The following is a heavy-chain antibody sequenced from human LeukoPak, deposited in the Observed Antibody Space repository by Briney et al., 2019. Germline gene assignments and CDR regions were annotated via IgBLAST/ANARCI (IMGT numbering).Heavy chain of an antibody. CDR1: GFTLSTYD. V-gene: IGHV3-21*01. D-gene: IGHD2-2*01. Sequence: GGSLRLSCAASGFTLSTYDMRWVRQAPGKGLEWVSAISSRSAHIYYADSVKGRFTISRDNAKNSLYLEMKNLRADDTAVYYCARDRSTSRYYHGMDVWGPGTTVIVSS. CDR3: ARDRSTSRYYHGMDV. J-gene: IGHJ6*02. CDR2: ISSRSAHI.